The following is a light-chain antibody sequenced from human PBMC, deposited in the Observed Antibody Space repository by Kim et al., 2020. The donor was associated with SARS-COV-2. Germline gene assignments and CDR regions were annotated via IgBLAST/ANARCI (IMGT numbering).Light chain of an antibody. CDR2: EVS. V-gene: IGLV2-23*02. J-gene: IGLJ2*01. CDR3: CSYAGSNTWV. CDR1: SSDVGSYNL. Sequence: QSALTQPASVSGSPGQSITISCTGTSSDVGSYNLVSWYQQHPGKAPKLMIYEVSKWPSGVSNRFSGSKSGSTASLTIYGLQAEDEADYYCCSYAGSNTWVFGGGTQLTVL.